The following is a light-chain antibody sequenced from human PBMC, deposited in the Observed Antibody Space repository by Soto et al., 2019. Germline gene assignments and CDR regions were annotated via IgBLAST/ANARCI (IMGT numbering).Light chain of an antibody. Sequence: QSALTQPASVSGSPGQSITISCTGTSSDVGSYNLVSWYQQHPGKAPKLMIYEGSKRPSGVSNRFSGSKSGNTASLTISGLQSGEGADYSCCSYAGSSTSVVFGGGTKLPVL. J-gene: IGLJ2*01. CDR3: CSYAGSSTSVV. CDR2: EGS. CDR1: SSDVGSYNL. V-gene: IGLV2-23*01.